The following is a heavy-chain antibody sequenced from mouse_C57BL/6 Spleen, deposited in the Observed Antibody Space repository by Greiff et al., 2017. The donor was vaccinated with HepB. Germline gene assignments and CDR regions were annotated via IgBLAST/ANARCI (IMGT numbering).Heavy chain of an antibody. CDR1: GFSFNTYA. CDR3: VSLTTDYYAMDY. Sequence: GGGLVQPKGSLKLSCAASGFSFNTYAMNWVRQAPGKGLEWVARIRSKSNNYATYYADSVKDRFTISRDDSESMLYLQMNNLKTEDTAMYYCVSLTTDYYAMDYWGQGTSVTVSS. V-gene: IGHV10-1*01. D-gene: IGHD1-1*01. J-gene: IGHJ4*01. CDR2: IRSKSNNYAT.